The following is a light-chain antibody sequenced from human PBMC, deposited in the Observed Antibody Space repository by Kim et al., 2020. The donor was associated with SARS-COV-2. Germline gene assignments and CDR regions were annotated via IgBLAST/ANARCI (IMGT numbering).Light chain of an antibody. V-gene: IGKV1-5*03. J-gene: IGKJ2*01. CDR3: QQYNSYSMYT. Sequence: ASVGDRVTITCRASQSISSWLAWYQQKPGKAPKLLIYKASSLESGVPSRFSGSGSGTEFTLTISSLQPDDFATYYCQQYNSYSMYTFGQGTKLEI. CDR2: KAS. CDR1: QSISSW.